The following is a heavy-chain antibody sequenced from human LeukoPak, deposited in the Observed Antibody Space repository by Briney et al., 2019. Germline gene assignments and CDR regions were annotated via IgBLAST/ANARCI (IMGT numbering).Heavy chain of an antibody. D-gene: IGHD5-24*01. CDR3: ARYGMATIQFFDY. CDR2: ISYSRST. CDR1: GGSISAYY. J-gene: IGHJ4*02. Sequence: SETLSLTCTVSGGSISAYYWRCVRQPPGGGLEWVGYISYSRSTKYNPSLKSRLTISVETTRNQFTLKLSSVSAAATAVYCCARYGMATIQFFDYWGQGTLFTVSS. V-gene: IGHV4-59*01.